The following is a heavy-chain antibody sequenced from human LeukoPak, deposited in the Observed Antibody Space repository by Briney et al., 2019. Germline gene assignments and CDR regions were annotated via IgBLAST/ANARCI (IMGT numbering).Heavy chain of an antibody. D-gene: IGHD4-23*01. CDR1: GFTFSSYW. V-gene: IGHV3-21*01. J-gene: IGHJ5*02. CDR2: ISSSSSYI. CDR3: ARVKGYGGNSLPFWFDP. Sequence: PGGSLRLSCAASGFTFSSYWMSWVRQAPGKGLKWVSSISSSSSYIYYADSVKGRFTISRDNAKNSLYLQMNSLRAEDTAVYYCARVKGYGGNSLPFWFDPWGQGTLVTVSS.